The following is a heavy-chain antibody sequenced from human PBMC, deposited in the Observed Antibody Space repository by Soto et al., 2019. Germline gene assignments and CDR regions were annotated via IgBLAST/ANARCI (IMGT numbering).Heavy chain of an antibody. CDR3: ARDSPLIAVAGAEGAFDV. Sequence: QVQLQESGPGLVKPSETLPLTCTVSSGSISSYYWSWIRQPPGKGLEWIGYIYYSGSTNYNPSLKSRVTISVDTSKNQFSLKLTSVTAADTAVYYCARDSPLIAVAGAEGAFDVWGQGTMFTVSS. V-gene: IGHV4-59*01. CDR1: SGSISSYY. J-gene: IGHJ3*01. D-gene: IGHD6-19*01. CDR2: IYYSGST.